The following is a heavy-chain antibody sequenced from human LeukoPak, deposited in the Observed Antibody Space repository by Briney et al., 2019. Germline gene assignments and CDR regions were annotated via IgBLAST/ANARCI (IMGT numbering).Heavy chain of an antibody. V-gene: IGHV3-30*03. Sequence: GGSLRLSCAASGFTFSSYGMHWVRQAPGKGLEWVAVISYDGSNKYYADSVRGRFTISRDNSKNTLFLQMNSLRAEDTAVYYCATTPSRSYYYYMDVWGKGTTVTVSS. CDR2: ISYDGSNK. J-gene: IGHJ6*03. CDR1: GFTFSSYG. CDR3: ATTPSRSYYYYMDV. D-gene: IGHD2-2*01.